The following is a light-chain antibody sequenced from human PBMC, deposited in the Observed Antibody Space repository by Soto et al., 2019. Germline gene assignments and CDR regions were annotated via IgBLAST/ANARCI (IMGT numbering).Light chain of an antibody. Sequence: EVVLTQSPGTLSLSPGERATLSCRASQSVTSSDLAWYQQKPGQAPRLLISGASSRATGIPDRFSGSGSGTDCTLTISSLQPEDFATYYCQQSYSSPPTFGQGTKVEIK. CDR1: QSVTSSD. CDR3: QQSYSSPPT. V-gene: IGKV3-20*01. J-gene: IGKJ1*01. CDR2: GAS.